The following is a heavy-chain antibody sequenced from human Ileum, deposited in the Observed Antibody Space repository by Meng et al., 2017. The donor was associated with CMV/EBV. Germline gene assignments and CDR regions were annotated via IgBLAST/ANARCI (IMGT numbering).Heavy chain of an antibody. Sequence: QMQLQEPVPGMVKPAETLSLTCNASGDPISSGSHSWAWFRQPPGKRLEWIGSMYFSGIADYNPSLKSRVTISLHATQKQFSLRLASVTAADSAVYFCARDLTNKWFYYWGQGTLVTVSS. V-gene: IGHV4-39*07. CDR2: MYFSGIA. D-gene: IGHD1-26*01. CDR1: GDPISSGSHS. CDR3: ARDLTNKWFYY. J-gene: IGHJ4*02.